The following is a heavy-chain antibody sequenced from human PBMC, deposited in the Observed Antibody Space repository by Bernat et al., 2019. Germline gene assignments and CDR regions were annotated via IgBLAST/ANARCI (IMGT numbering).Heavy chain of an antibody. Sequence: QVQLQESGPGLVKPSETLSLTCTVSGGSISSYYWSWIRQPPGKGLEWIGYIYYSGSTNYNPSLKSRVTISVDTSKNQFSLKLSSVTAADTAVYYCARGPTREGDYWGQGTLVTVSS. CDR1: GGSISSYY. CDR2: IYYSGST. V-gene: IGHV4-59*01. CDR3: ARGPTREGDY. J-gene: IGHJ4*02.